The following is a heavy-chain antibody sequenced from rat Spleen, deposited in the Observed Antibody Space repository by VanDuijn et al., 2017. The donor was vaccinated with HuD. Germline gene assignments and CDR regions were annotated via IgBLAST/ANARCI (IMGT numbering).Heavy chain of an antibody. CDR3: AKDDVYYGLPHWFAY. Sequence: EVQLVESDGGLVQPGRSLKLSCAASGFTFSDYHMAWVHQAPTKGLEWVASLSYDGGSTYYRDSVKCRFTISRDNAKSTRYLQMESWRSEDTANYYCAKDDVYYGLPHWFAYWGQGVMVTVSS. D-gene: IGHD1-6*01. CDR1: GFTFSDYH. J-gene: IGHJ2*01. V-gene: IGHV5-20*01. CDR2: LSYDGGST.